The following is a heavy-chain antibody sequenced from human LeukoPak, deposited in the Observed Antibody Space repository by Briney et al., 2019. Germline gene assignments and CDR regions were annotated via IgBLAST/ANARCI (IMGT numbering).Heavy chain of an antibody. CDR3: ASLYCGGDCNNGFDH. CDR2: INWNGGST. J-gene: IGHJ5*02. CDR1: GFTFDDYG. Sequence: GGSLRLSCAASGFTFDDYGMSWVRQAPGKGLEWVSGINWNGGSTGYADSVKGRFTISRDNAKNSLYLQMNSLRVEDTAVYYCASLYCGGDCNNGFDHWGQGTLVTVSS. V-gene: IGHV3-20*04. D-gene: IGHD2-21*01.